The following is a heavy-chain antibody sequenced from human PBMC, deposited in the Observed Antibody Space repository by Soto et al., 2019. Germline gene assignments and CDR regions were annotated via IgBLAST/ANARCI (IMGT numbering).Heavy chain of an antibody. V-gene: IGHV4-30-4*01. CDR2: ISYSGSA. D-gene: IGHD3-10*01. CDR1: GGSISSGDYY. CDR3: ARGGWQMVRGVSISGGMDV. J-gene: IGHJ6*02. Sequence: NPSETLSLTCTVSGGSISSGDYYWSWIRQPPGKGLEWTGYISYSGSAYYNPSLKSRFTISIDTSKKQFSLNLRSVTAADTAVYYCARGGWQMVRGVSISGGMDVWGQGTTVTVSS.